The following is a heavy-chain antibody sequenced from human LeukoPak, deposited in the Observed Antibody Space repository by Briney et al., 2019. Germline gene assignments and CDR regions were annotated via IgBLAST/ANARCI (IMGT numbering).Heavy chain of an antibody. CDR2: ISYDGSNK. CDR1: GFTFSNYG. CDR3: ARGHPYYDFWSGYYTDPYYYSGMDV. Sequence: PGGSLRLSCAASGFTFSNYGMHWVRQAPGKGLEWVAVISYDGSNKYYADSVKGRFTISRDNSKNTLYLQMNSLRAEDTAVYYCARGHPYYDFWSGYYTDPYYYSGMDVWGQGTTVTVSS. J-gene: IGHJ6*02. V-gene: IGHV3-30*19. D-gene: IGHD3-3*01.